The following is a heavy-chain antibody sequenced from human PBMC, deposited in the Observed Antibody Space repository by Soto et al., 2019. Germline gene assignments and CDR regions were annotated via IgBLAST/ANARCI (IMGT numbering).Heavy chain of an antibody. CDR3: ARHPNDEYDAMDV. CDR2: IYPGDSDS. V-gene: IGHV5-51*01. CDR1: GYSFTNYW. Sequence: PGESLKISCKGSGYSFTNYWIGWVRQMPGKGLEWMGIIYPGDSDSRYSPSFQGQVTISADKSISTAYLQWSSLKASDTAMYYCARHPNDEYDAMDVWGQGTTVTVSS. D-gene: IGHD1-1*01. J-gene: IGHJ6*02.